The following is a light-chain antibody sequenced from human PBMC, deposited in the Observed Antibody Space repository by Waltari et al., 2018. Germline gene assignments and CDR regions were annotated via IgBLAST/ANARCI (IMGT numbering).Light chain of an antibody. CDR1: SSDVGGYNY. CDR3: SSYAGSNKV. Sequence: QSALTQPPSASGSLGQSVTISCTGTSSDVGGYNYVSWYQQHPGKAPKLMIYDFTKRPSGVPDRFSGSKSGNTASLTVSGLQAEDEADYYCSSYAGSNKVFGTGTKVTVL. J-gene: IGLJ1*01. V-gene: IGLV2-8*01. CDR2: DFT.